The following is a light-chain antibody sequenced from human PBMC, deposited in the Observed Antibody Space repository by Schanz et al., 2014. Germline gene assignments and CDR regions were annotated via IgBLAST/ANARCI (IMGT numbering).Light chain of an antibody. V-gene: IGKV1-27*01. CDR2: AAS. CDR3: QQSYSTPFT. Sequence: DIQMTQSPSSLSASVGDRVTITCRASQGISVYLAWYQQKPGKVPKLLIYAASTLQSGVPSRFSGSGSGTDFTLTISSLQPEDVATYYCQQSYSTPFTFGQGTRLEIK. J-gene: IGKJ5*01. CDR1: QGISVY.